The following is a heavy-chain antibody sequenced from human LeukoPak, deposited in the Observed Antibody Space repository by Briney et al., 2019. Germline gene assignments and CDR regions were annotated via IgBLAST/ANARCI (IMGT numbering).Heavy chain of an antibody. CDR2: IYYSGST. J-gene: IGHJ4*02. CDR3: ARGGDSSGYYYPVFDY. Sequence: SESLSLTCTVSGGSISSYYWSWIRQPPGKGLEWIGYIYYSGSTNYNPSLKSRVTISVDTSKNQFSLKLSSVTAADTAVYYCARGGDSSGYYYPVFDYWGQGTLVTVSS. V-gene: IGHV4-59*01. D-gene: IGHD3-22*01. CDR1: GGSISSYY.